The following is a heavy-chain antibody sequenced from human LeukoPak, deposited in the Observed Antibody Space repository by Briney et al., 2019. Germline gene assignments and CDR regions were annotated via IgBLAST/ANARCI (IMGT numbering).Heavy chain of an antibody. CDR2: INSDGSST. V-gene: IGHV3-74*01. CDR3: ASAIWFGELSPYYYGMDV. Sequence: GGSLRLSCAASGFTFSSYWMHWVRQAPGKGLVWVSRINSDGSSTSYADSVKGRLTISRDNAKNTLYLQMNSLRAEDTAVYYCASAIWFGELSPYYYGMDVWGQGTTVTVSS. J-gene: IGHJ6*02. CDR1: GFTFSSYW. D-gene: IGHD3-10*01.